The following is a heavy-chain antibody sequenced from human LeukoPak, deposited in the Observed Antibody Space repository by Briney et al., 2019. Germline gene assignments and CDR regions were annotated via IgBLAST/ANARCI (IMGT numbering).Heavy chain of an antibody. D-gene: IGHD6-13*01. CDR1: GFTFSSYG. J-gene: IGHJ5*02. V-gene: IGHV3-30*02. CDR3: ARSGIAAAGTRWFDP. CDR2: IRYDGSNK. Sequence: PGGSLRLSCAASGFTFSSYGMHWVRQAPGKGLEWVAFIRYDGSNKYYADSVKGRFTISRDNSKNTLYLQMNSLRAEDTAVYYCARSGIAAAGTRWFDPWGQGTLVTVSS.